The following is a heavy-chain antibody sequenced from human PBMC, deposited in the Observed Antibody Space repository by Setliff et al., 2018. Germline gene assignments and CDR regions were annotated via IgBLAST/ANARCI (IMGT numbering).Heavy chain of an antibody. Sequence: ASVKVSCKASGYTFTAYYMHWVRQAPGQGLEWMGGIIPIRGAADYAQKFQGKVIITADGSTSTAYMELTSLRSDDAAVYYCARGPSGWSSATSRYYFYMDVWGKGTTVTVSS. CDR1: GYTFTAYY. V-gene: IGHV1-69*13. CDR3: ARGPSGWSSATSRYYFYMDV. CDR2: IIPIRGAA. D-gene: IGHD6-19*01. J-gene: IGHJ6*03.